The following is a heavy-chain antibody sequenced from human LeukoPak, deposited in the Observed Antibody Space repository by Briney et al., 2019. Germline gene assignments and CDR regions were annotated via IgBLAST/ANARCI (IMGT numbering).Heavy chain of an antibody. V-gene: IGHV3-21*01. CDR2: ISSSSSYI. Sequence: GGSLRLSCAASGFTFSSYSMNWVRQAPGKGLEWVSSISSSSSYIYYADSVKGRFTISRDNAKNSLNLQMNSLRAEDTAVYYCARDPGYCSGGSCRPTGSDYWGQGTLATVSS. J-gene: IGHJ4*02. CDR3: ARDPGYCSGGSCRPTGSDY. CDR1: GFTFSSYS. D-gene: IGHD2-15*01.